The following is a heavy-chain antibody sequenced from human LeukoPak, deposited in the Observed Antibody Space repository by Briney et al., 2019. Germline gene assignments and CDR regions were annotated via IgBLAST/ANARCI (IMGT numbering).Heavy chain of an antibody. CDR1: GFTISSCE. Sequence: GGSLRLSCAVSGFTISSCEMNWVRQAPGKGLEWISYSSSGGTTIYYADSVKGRFTISRDNAKNSLYLQMNSLRAEDTGVYYCARRFDYWGQGTLVTVSS. CDR3: ARRFDY. CDR2: SSSGGTTI. V-gene: IGHV3-48*03. J-gene: IGHJ4*02.